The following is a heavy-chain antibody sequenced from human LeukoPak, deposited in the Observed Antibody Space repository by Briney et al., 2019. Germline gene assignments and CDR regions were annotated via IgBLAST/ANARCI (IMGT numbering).Heavy chain of an antibody. D-gene: IGHD6-6*01. V-gene: IGHV1-46*01. J-gene: IGHJ2*01. CDR2: INPSGGST. CDR1: GYTFTSYY. Sequence: ASVKVSCKASGYTFTSYYMHWVRQGPGQGLERMGLINPSGGSTSYAQKFQGRVTMTRDTSTNTVYMELSSLRSEDTAVYYCARGASSIAALNPFWYFDLWGRGTLVTVSS. CDR3: ARGASSIAALNPFWYFDL.